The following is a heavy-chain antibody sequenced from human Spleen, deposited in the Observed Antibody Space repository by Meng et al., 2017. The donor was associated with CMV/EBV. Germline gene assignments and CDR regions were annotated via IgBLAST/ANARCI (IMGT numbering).Heavy chain of an antibody. CDR3: ARDQRAVGISGTTVAFDY. CDR1: GYTFTSYG. Sequence: ASVKVSCKASGYTFTSYGISWVRQAPGQGLEWMGWISAYNGNTNYAQKVQGRVTMTTDTSTSTAYMELRSLRSDDTAVYYCARDQRAVGISGTTVAFDYWGQGTLVTVSS. CDR2: ISAYNGNT. V-gene: IGHV1-18*01. J-gene: IGHJ4*02. D-gene: IGHD1-7*01.